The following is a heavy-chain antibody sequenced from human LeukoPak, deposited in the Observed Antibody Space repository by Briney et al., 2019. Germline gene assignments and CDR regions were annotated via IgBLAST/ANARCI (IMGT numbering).Heavy chain of an antibody. CDR2: INLNSGGT. Sequence: ASVKVSCKASGYTFTGYFMHWVRLAPGQGLEWMGRINLNSGGTYYAQNFQGRVTMTRDTSISTAYVELSRLTSDDTAVYYCARDLSSTSNWEFDYWGQGTLVTVSS. V-gene: IGHV1-2*06. CDR3: ARDLSSTSNWEFDY. J-gene: IGHJ4*02. D-gene: IGHD1-26*01. CDR1: GYTFTGYF.